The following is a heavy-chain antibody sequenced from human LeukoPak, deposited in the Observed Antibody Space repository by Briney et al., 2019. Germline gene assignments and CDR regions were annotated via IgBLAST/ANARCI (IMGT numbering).Heavy chain of an antibody. CDR3: ARDSGTTGEVKFDP. CDR1: GTSFSDYY. V-gene: IGHV4-34*01. J-gene: IGHJ5*02. D-gene: IGHD3-10*01. Sequence: SETLSLTCAVYGTSFSDYYWSWIRQPPGKGLEWIGEINHSGSTNYNPSLKSRVTISVDTSKTQFSLRLSSVTAADTAVYYCARDSGTTGEVKFDPWGQGTLVTVSS. CDR2: INHSGST.